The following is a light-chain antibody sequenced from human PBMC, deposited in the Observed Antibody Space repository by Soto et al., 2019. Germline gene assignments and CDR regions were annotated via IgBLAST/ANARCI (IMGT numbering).Light chain of an antibody. V-gene: IGKV3-20*01. CDR3: QQYGSSPRT. J-gene: IGKJ1*01. Sequence: EIVLTQSPGTLSMSPGERATLSCRSSQSLSSNDLAWYQQKPGQAPRLLIYGASSRATGLPDRFSGRGSGTDFTLTISRLEAEDFAVYSCQQYGSSPRTFGQGTKVEFK. CDR2: GAS. CDR1: QSLSSND.